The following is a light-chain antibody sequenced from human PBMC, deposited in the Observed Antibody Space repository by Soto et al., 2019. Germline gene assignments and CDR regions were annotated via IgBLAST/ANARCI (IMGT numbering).Light chain of an antibody. CDR1: SSDVGGYNY. CDR3: SSYTSSITPYV. CDR2: DVT. V-gene: IGLV2-14*01. Sequence: QSVLTQPASVSGSPGQSITISCTGTSSDVGGYNYVSWYQQHPVKAPKLMIYDVTNRPSGVSDRFSGSKSGNTASRTISGLQAEDEADYYCSSYTSSITPYVFGTGTNVTVL. J-gene: IGLJ1*01.